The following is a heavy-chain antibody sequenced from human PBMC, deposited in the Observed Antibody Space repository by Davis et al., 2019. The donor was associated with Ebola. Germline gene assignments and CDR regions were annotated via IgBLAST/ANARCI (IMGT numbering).Heavy chain of an antibody. Sequence: GESLKISCAASGFTFSSYSMNWVRQAPGKGLEWVSSISSSSSYIYYADSVKGRFTISRDNAKNSLYLQMNSLRAEDTAVYYCAREAAAVHFDYWGQGTLFTVSS. CDR3: AREAAAVHFDY. D-gene: IGHD6-13*01. V-gene: IGHV3-21*01. J-gene: IGHJ4*02. CDR1: GFTFSSYS. CDR2: ISSSSSYI.